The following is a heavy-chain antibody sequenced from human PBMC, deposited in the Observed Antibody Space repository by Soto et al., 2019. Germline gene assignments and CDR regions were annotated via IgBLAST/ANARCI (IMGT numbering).Heavy chain of an antibody. CDR3: ARVENTETNDGAYFNGMDV. V-gene: IGHV4-59*01. J-gene: IGHJ6*02. CDR2: IYYSGST. CDR1: GASISGYY. Sequence: SETLSLTCTVSGASISGYYWSWIRQPPGEGLEWIGYIYYSGSTSYNPSLKSRVTISLDMSKNQFSLKLSSVTAADTAVYYCARVENTETNDGAYFNGMDVWGQGTTVTVSS. D-gene: IGHD4-17*01.